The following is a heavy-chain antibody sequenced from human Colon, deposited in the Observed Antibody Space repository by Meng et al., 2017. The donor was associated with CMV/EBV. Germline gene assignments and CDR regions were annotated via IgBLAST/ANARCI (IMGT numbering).Heavy chain of an antibody. Sequence: GESLKISCAASGFAVGGAYLAWVRQAPGKGLEWVSIIYNADNTFYADSVRGRFTISRDNSKNTLFLQMNSLTNGDTAVYYCVTKRAKYCSSGPCPGYFDNWGQGTPVTVSS. J-gene: IGHJ4*02. CDR1: GFAVGGAY. CDR2: IYNADNT. V-gene: IGHV3-53*01. D-gene: IGHD2-15*01. CDR3: VTKRAKYCSSGPCPGYFDN.